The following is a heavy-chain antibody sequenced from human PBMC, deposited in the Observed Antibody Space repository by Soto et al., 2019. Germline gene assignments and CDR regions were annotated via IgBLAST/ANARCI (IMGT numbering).Heavy chain of an antibody. CDR1: GYTFTSYD. Sequence: ASVKVSCKASGYTFTSYDINWVRQATGQGLEWMGWMNPNSGNTGYAQKFQGRVTMTRNTSISTAYMELSSLRSEDTAVYYCARVGDGYNGHYYYYGMDVWGQGTTVTVSS. V-gene: IGHV1-8*01. J-gene: IGHJ6*02. D-gene: IGHD5-12*01. CDR3: ARVGDGYNGHYYYYGMDV. CDR2: MNPNSGNT.